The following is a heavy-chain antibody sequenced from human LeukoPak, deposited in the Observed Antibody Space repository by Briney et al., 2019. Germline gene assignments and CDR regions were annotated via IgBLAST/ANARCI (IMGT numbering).Heavy chain of an antibody. V-gene: IGHV3-7*01. Sequence: QAGGSLRLSCVASGLSFGSYWMDWVRQAPGKGLEWVANIRKDGGDIRYVDSVKGRFTISRDNAKNSVYLQMHRLRAEDTAVYYCARDAFGDFSYWGQGILVTVSS. CDR2: IRKDGGDI. D-gene: IGHD3-10*01. J-gene: IGHJ4*02. CDR1: GLSFGSYW. CDR3: ARDAFGDFSY.